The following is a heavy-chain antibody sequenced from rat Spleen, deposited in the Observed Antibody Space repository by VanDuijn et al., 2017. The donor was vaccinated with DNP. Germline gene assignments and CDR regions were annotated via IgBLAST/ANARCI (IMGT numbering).Heavy chain of an antibody. CDR1: GFSLTTNG. J-gene: IGHJ3*01. D-gene: IGHD4-3*01. V-gene: IGHV2-13*01. CDR3: ARTDSYNSGFYFNS. Sequence: QVQLKESGPGLVQPSQTLSLTCTVSGFSLTTNGVSWVRQPPGKGLEWMGIIWGDGSTNYNSALKSRLSISRDTSKSQVFLELHSLQTEDTAIYFCARTDSYNSGFYFNSWGQGTLVTVSS. CDR2: IWGDGST.